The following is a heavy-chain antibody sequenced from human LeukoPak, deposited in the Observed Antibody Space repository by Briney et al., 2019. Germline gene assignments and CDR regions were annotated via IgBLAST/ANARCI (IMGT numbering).Heavy chain of an antibody. CDR2: INGSGGST. CDR3: AKESSSSWYLTRWFDP. J-gene: IGHJ5*02. Sequence: GGSLRLSCAASGFTFSSYAMSLVRQAPGKGLEWVSAINGSGGSTYYADSVKGRFTISRDNSKNTLYLQMNSLRAEDTAVYYCAKESSSSWYLTRWFDPWGQGTLVTVSS. V-gene: IGHV3-23*01. CDR1: GFTFSSYA. D-gene: IGHD6-13*01.